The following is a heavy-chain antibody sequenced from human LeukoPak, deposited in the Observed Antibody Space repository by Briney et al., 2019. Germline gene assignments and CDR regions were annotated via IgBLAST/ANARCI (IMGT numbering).Heavy chain of an antibody. V-gene: IGHV4-39*07. Sequence: SETLSLTCTVSGGSISSSSYYWGWIRQPPGKGLEWIGSIYYSGSTYYNPSLKSRVTISVDTSKNQFSLKLSSVTAADTAVYYCAREMRGCSGGSCRRNYYYYYGMDVWGQGTTVTVSS. CDR3: AREMRGCSGGSCRRNYYYYYGMDV. D-gene: IGHD2-15*01. CDR1: GGSISSSSYY. J-gene: IGHJ6*02. CDR2: IYYSGST.